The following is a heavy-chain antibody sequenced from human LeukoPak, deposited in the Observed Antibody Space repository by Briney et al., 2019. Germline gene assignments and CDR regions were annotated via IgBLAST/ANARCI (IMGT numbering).Heavy chain of an antibody. Sequence: ASVKVSCKASGYTFTSYGISWVRQAPGQGLEWMGWISAYNGNTNYAQKLQGRVTMTTDTSTSTAYMELRSLRSDDTAVYYCPGGASYYDSSGYYFKGFDYWGQGTLVTVSS. CDR2: ISAYNGNT. V-gene: IGHV1-18*01. J-gene: IGHJ4*02. CDR1: GYTFTSYG. D-gene: IGHD3-22*01. CDR3: PGGASYYDSSGYYFKGFDY.